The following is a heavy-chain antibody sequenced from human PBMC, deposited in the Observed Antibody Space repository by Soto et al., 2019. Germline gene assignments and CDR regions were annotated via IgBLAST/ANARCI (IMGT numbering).Heavy chain of an antibody. V-gene: IGHV1-2*04. CDR1: GYTFTGYY. CDR3: ARAHNDYIWGSYRPDDAFDI. J-gene: IGHJ3*02. CDR2: INPNSGGT. Sequence: ASVKVSCKASGYTFTGYYMHWVRQAPGQGLEWMGWINPNSGGTNYAQKFQGWVTMTRDTSISTAYMELSRLRSDDTAVYYCARAHNDYIWGSYRPDDAFDIWVQGTMVTVSS. D-gene: IGHD3-16*02.